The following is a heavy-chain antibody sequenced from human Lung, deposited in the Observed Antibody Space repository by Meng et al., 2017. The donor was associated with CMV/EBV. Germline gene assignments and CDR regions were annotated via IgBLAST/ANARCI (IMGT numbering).Heavy chain of an antibody. J-gene: IGHJ6*02. Sequence: ASXXVSXKASGYTFSYYDILWVRQASGQGLEWVGWMNPNRGNTAYAQKFQGRVTMTRDTSTSIAYMELSSLRSGDTAVYYCARGQVQCSTINCHDYRFSGMDVWXQGTTVTVSS. CDR2: MNPNRGNT. CDR1: GYTFSYYD. D-gene: IGHD2/OR15-2a*01. CDR3: ARGQVQCSTINCHDYRFSGMDV. V-gene: IGHV1-8*01.